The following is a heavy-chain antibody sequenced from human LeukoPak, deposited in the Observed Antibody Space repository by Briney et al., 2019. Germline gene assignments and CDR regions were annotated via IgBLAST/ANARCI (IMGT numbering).Heavy chain of an antibody. CDR3: ARDGRQLLAAFDN. CDR1: GGSISTYQ. CDR2: IYKSGST. V-gene: IGHV4-59*01. D-gene: IGHD6-19*01. J-gene: IGHJ4*02. Sequence: PSETLSLTCTVSGGSISTYQWNWIRQPPGKGLEWIGNIYKSGSTNYNPSLKSRVTISIDTSEKQLSLRLSSVTAADTAVYYCARDGRQLLAAFDNWGQGTLVTVSS.